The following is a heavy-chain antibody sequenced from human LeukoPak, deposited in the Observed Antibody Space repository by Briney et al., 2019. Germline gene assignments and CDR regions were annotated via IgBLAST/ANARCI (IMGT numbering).Heavy chain of an antibody. J-gene: IGHJ6*04. CDR2: ISYDGSHQ. D-gene: IGHD4-11*01. Sequence: GRSLRLSCAASGFTFSDFGMHWVRQAPGKGLEWVAAISYDGSHQFYGGSVKGRFTISRGNSKNTLNLQMSSLRAEDTAVYYCAKWAGDYPYSYMDVWGTGTTVTVSS. V-gene: IGHV3-33*05. CDR1: GFTFSDFG. CDR3: AKWAGDYPYSYMDV.